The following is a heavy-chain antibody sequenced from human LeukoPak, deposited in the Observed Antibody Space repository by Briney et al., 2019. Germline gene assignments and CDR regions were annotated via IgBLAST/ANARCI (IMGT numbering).Heavy chain of an antibody. J-gene: IGHJ4*02. CDR2: INHSGST. D-gene: IGHD2-2*02. CDR3: ARGRVYCSSTSCYSYYFDY. V-gene: IGHV4-34*01. CDR1: GGSFSGYY. Sequence: SETLSHTCAVYGGSFSGYYWSWIRQPPGKGLEWIGEINHSGSTNYNPSLKSRLTISVDTSKNQFSLKLSSVTAADTAVYYCARGRVYCSSTSCYSYYFDYWGQGTLVTVSS.